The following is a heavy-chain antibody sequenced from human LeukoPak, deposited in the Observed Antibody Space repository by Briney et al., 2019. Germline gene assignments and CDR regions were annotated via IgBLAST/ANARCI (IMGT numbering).Heavy chain of an antibody. CDR2: IYYSGST. CDR1: GGSVSSSSLY. CDR3: AYSAAPTFYDTSGSDTFDV. Sequence: PSETLSLTCTASGGSVSSSSLYWGWLRQPPGKGLEWIATIYYSGSTYYNPSLKSRVTISLDTSKNQFSLKLTSVTAADTAVYYCAYSAAPTFYDTSGSDTFDVWGLGTMVTVSS. D-gene: IGHD3-22*01. J-gene: IGHJ3*01. V-gene: IGHV4-39*01.